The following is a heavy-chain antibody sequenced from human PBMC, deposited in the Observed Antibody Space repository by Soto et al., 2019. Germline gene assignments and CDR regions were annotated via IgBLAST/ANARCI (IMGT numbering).Heavy chain of an antibody. Sequence: SETLSLTCTVSGGSISSYYWSWIRQPPGKGLEWIGYIYYSGSTNYNPSLKSRVTISVDTSKNQFSLKLSSLTAADTAVYYCARDRDDSSGYPSGEFDYWGQGTLVTVSS. CDR1: GGSISSYY. J-gene: IGHJ4*02. D-gene: IGHD3-22*01. CDR3: ARDRDDSSGYPSGEFDY. CDR2: IYYSGST. V-gene: IGHV4-59*01.